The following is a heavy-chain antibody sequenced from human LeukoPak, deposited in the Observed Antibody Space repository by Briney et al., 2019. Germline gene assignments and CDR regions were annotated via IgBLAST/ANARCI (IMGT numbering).Heavy chain of an antibody. CDR1: GFTFSSYG. Sequence: GGSLRLSCAASGFTFSSYGMNWVRQAPGKGPEWVSSISSISTYTHYADSVKGRFTISRDNAKNSLYLQMNSLRAEDTAVYYCTRTHIAQYDFRTASLWGQGTLVTVSS. V-gene: IGHV3-21*01. CDR3: TRTHIAQYDFRTASL. CDR2: ISSISTYT. J-gene: IGHJ4*02. D-gene: IGHD3-3*01.